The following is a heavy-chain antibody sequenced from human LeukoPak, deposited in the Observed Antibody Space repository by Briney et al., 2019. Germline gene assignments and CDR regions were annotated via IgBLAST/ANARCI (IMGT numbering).Heavy chain of an antibody. D-gene: IGHD3-10*01. V-gene: IGHV3-7*03. CDR2: IKQDGSEK. Sequence: GGSLRLSCAASRFTFGNYWMSWVRQAPGKGLEWVANIKQDGSEKYYVDSVKGRFTISRDNAKNSLYLQMSSLRAEDTAVYYCASYGSGSYSGGFDYWGQGTLVTVSS. J-gene: IGHJ4*02. CDR3: ASYGSGSYSGGFDY. CDR1: RFTFGNYW.